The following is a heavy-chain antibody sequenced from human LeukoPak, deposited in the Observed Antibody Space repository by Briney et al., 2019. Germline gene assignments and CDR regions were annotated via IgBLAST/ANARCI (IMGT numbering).Heavy chain of an antibody. CDR2: IRYDGSNK. J-gene: IGHJ6*03. CDR3: AKCGGDCYYYYYMDV. V-gene: IGHV3-30*02. CDR1: GFTFSSYG. Sequence: GGSLRLSCAASGFTFSSYGMHWVRQAPGKGLEWVAFIRYDGSNKYYADSVKGRFTISRDNSKNTLYLQMNSLRAENTAVYYCAKCGGDCYYYYYMDVWGKGTTVTISS. D-gene: IGHD2-21*02.